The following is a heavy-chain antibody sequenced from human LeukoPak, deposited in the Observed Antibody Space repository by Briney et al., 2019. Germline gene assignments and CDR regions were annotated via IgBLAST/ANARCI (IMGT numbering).Heavy chain of an antibody. CDR3: ARPVEGHAFDI. J-gene: IGHJ3*02. CDR2: KSFGGNT. Sequence: SETLSLTCTVSGDSISSRYYYWGWIRHPPGKGLEWIGSKSFGGNTYYNPSLKSRVTISVDTSKNQFSLKLSSVTAADTAVYYCARPVEGHAFDIWGQGTMVTVSS. V-gene: IGHV4-39*01. CDR1: GDSISSRYYY. D-gene: IGHD2-15*01.